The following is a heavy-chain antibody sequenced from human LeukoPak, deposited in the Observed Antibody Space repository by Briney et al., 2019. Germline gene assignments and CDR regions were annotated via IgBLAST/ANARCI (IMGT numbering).Heavy chain of an antibody. CDR1: GFTFSSYG. CDR3: AKDPEYSGSYPAYYFDY. J-gene: IGHJ4*02. CDR2: IRYDGSNK. V-gene: IGHV3-30*02. D-gene: IGHD1-26*01. Sequence: GGSLRLSCAASGFTFSSYGMHWVRQAPGKGLEWVAFIRYDGSNKYYADSVKGRFTISRDNSKNTLYLQMNSLRAEDTAVYYCAKDPEYSGSYPAYYFDYWGQGTLVTVSS.